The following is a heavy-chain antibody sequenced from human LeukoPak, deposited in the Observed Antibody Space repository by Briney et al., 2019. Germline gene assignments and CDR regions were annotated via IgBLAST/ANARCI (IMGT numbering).Heavy chain of an antibody. CDR1: GGSISSGSYY. CDR3: ARDSITIFGVADAFDI. D-gene: IGHD3-3*01. V-gene: IGHV4-61*02. CDR2: IYTSGST. Sequence: KTSQTLSLTFTVSGGSISSGSYYWSWIRQPAGKGLEWIGRIYTSGSTNYNPSLKSRVTISVDTSKNQFSLKLSSVTAADTAVYYCARDSITIFGVADAFDIWGQGTMVTVSS. J-gene: IGHJ3*02.